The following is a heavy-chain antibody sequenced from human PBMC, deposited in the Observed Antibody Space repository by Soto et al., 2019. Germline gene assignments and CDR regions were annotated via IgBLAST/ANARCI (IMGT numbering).Heavy chain of an antibody. CDR3: ARGGYYYDSSGYPSALDI. D-gene: IGHD3-22*01. V-gene: IGHV3-53*02. Sequence: EVQLVETGGGLIQPGGSLRLSCAASGFTVSSIYMSWVRQAPGKGLEWVSVIYGGGSISHPDSVRGRFTISRDNAKNTLYLQMNSLRAEDTAVYYCARGGYYYDSSGYPSALDIWGQGTMVTVSS. CDR1: GFTVSSIY. J-gene: IGHJ3*02. CDR2: IYGGGSI.